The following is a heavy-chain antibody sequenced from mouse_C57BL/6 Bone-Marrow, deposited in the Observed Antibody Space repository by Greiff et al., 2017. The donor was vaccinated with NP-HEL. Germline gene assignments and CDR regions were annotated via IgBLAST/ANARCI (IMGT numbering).Heavy chain of an antibody. J-gene: IGHJ2*01. CDR2: IWTDGST. D-gene: IGHD3-2*02. CDR3: ARERTQASVEY. Sequence: QVQLQQSGPGLVAPSQSLSITCTVSGFSLTSYAISWVRQPPGKGLEWLGVIWTDGSTNYNSALKSRLSISKDNSKSQVFLKMNSLQTDDTARYYCARERTQASVEYGGQGTTLTVSA. CDR1: GFSLTSYA. V-gene: IGHV2-9-1*01.